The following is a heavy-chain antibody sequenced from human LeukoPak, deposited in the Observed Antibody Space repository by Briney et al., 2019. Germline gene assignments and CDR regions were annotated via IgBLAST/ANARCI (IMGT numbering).Heavy chain of an antibody. Sequence: GGSLRLSCAASGFTFSSHWMTWVRQAPGKGLEWVANIKEDGTRKNYVDSVKGRFTISRDNAKNSLYLQMNSLRAEDTAVYYCAKGAGSSRRNWFDPWGQGTLVTVSS. V-gene: IGHV3-7*01. CDR2: IKEDGTRK. D-gene: IGHD6-13*01. CDR3: AKGAGSSRRNWFDP. CDR1: GFTFSSHW. J-gene: IGHJ5*02.